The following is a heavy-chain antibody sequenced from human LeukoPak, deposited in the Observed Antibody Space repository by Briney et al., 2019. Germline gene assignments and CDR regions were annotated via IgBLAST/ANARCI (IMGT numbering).Heavy chain of an antibody. J-gene: IGHJ4*02. CDR2: VSGRGRST. Sequence: GGSLRLSCVASGLTLTNSAMSWVRQAPGMGLEWVSSVSGRGRSTYYADSVKGRFNVSKDNSRNTLYLEMRSLRAEDTAVYFCAQHRGFFGVTEYFDFWGQGTLVTVSS. D-gene: IGHD3-3*01. CDR1: GLTLTNSA. CDR3: AQHRGFFGVTEYFDF. V-gene: IGHV3-23*01.